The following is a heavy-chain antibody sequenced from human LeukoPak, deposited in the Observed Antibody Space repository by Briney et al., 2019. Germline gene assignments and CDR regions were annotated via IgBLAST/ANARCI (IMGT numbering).Heavy chain of an antibody. D-gene: IGHD3-10*01. CDR3: ARDSTYYYDSGSSGPHYFDN. J-gene: IGHJ4*02. V-gene: IGHV3-30*01. Sequence: GGYLRLSCAASGFTFSNYAMHWVRQAPGKGLEWVSLISSGGTYEYYADSVKGRFTISRDNSKNTLYLQLNSLRAEDTAVYYCARDSTYYYDSGSSGPHYFDNWGQGTLVTVSS. CDR1: GFTFSNYA. CDR2: ISSGGTYE.